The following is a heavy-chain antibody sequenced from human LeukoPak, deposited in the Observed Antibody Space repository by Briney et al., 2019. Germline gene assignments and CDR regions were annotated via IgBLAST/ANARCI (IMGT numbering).Heavy chain of an antibody. D-gene: IGHD2-2*01. J-gene: IGHJ3*02. Sequence: ASVKVSCKASGYTFTGYYMHWVRQAPGQGLEWMGWINPNSGGTNYAQKFQGRVTMTRDTSISTAYMELSRLRSDDTAVYYCTAAQGPHDAFDIWGQGTMVTVSS. CDR1: GYTFTGYY. CDR3: TAAQGPHDAFDI. V-gene: IGHV1-2*02. CDR2: INPNSGGT.